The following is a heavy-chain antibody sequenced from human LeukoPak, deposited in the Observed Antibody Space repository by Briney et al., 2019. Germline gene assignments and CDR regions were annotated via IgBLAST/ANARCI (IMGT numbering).Heavy chain of an antibody. D-gene: IGHD4-17*01. Sequence: GESLKISCKGSGYSFTSYWIVWVRQMPGKGLEWMGSIYPGDSDTRYSPSFQGQVTISADKSISTAYLQWSSLKASDTAMYYCARGTTVTTFYFDYWGQGTLVTVSS. CDR2: IYPGDSDT. CDR3: ARGTTVTTFYFDY. V-gene: IGHV5-51*01. CDR1: GYSFTSYW. J-gene: IGHJ4*02.